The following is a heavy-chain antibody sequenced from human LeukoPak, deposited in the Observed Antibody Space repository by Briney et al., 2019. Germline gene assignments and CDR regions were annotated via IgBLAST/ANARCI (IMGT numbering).Heavy chain of an antibody. CDR2: INHSGST. V-gene: IGHV4-34*01. CDR1: GESFSGYY. D-gene: IGHD3-9*01. J-gene: IGHJ4*02. CDR3: ARGERYDIFPSGYFQY. Sequence: SETLSLTCAVYGESFSGYYWSWIRQSPGKGLEWIGEINHSGSTDYNPSLKSRVIMSVDMAKNQFSLRLSSVTAADTALYYCARGERYDIFPSGYFQYLGQGTLVSVSS.